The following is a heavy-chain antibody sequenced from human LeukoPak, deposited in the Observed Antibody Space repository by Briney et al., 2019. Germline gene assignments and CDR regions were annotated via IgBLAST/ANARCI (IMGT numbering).Heavy chain of an antibody. CDR2: INAGNGNT. CDR3: ARGDPSYSTNWFDP. Sequence: GASVKVSCKASGYTFTSYAMHWVRQAPGQRLEWMGWINAGNGNTKYSQKFQGRVTITRDTSASTAYMDLSSLRSEDTAVYYCARGDPSYSTNWFDPWGQGTLVSVTS. J-gene: IGHJ5*02. D-gene: IGHD4-11*01. V-gene: IGHV1-3*01. CDR1: GYTFTSYA.